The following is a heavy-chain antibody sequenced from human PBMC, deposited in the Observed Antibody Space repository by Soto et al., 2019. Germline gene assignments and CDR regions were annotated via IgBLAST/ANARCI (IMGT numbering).Heavy chain of an antibody. CDR3: AMGGEVVGYCSGGCCYPPGGMFDY. V-gene: IGHV1-18*01. CDR2: ISAYNGNT. J-gene: IGHJ4*02. CDR1: GYTFTSYG. D-gene: IGHD2-15*01. Sequence: QVQLVQSGAEVKKPGASVKVSCKASGYTFTSYGISWVRQAPGQGLEWMGWISAYNGNTNYAQKLQGRVNMTTDTSTSTAYMELRSLRSDDTAVYYCAMGGEVVGYCSGGCCYPPGGMFDYWGQGTLVTVSS.